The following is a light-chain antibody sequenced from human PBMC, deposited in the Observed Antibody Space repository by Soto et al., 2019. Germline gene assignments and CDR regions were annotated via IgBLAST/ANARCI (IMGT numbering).Light chain of an antibody. CDR1: SSDVGGYNY. CDR3: SSYTSSSTPVV. J-gene: IGLJ2*01. CDR2: DVS. V-gene: IGLV2-14*01. Sequence: QSALTQPASVSGSPGQSITISCTGPSSDVGGYNYVSWNQQHPGKAPKLMIYDVSNRPSGVSNRFSGSKSGNTASLTISGLQAEDEADYYCSSYTSSSTPVVFGGGTKLTVL.